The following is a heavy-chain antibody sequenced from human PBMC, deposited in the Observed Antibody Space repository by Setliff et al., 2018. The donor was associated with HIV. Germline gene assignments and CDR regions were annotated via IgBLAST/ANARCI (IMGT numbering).Heavy chain of an antibody. D-gene: IGHD2-15*01. CDR2: MSSYRTSMT. CDR1: GFTFSYYS. J-gene: IGHJ6*02. V-gene: IGHV3-48*01. Sequence: GGSLRLSCAASGFTFSYYSMHWVRQAPGKGLEWISFMSSYRTSMTHYADSVKGRFTVSRDNSKNTLYLQMNSLRAEDTAVYYCAKTLPTLYPPHDYYFAMDVWGQGTTVTVSS. CDR3: AKTLPTLYPPHDYYFAMDV.